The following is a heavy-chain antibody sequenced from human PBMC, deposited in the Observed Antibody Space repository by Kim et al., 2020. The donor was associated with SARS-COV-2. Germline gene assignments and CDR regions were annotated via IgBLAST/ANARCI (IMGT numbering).Heavy chain of an antibody. CDR2: VNNGGNS. Sequence: GGSLRLSCVGSGFNFRNFAMNWVRQAPGERLEWVAGVNNGGNSYYADSVQGRFTVSRDNSKNTLYLQMDSLRTEDTAVYYCAKDHPSSGWPAFDSWGQGT. CDR3: AKDHPSSGWPAFDS. D-gene: IGHD6-19*01. V-gene: IGHV3-23*01. CDR1: GFNFRNFA. J-gene: IGHJ5*01.